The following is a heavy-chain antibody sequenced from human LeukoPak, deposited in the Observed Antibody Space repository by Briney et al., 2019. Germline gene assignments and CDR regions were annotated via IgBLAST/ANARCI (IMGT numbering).Heavy chain of an antibody. CDR2: IYYSGST. Sequence: SETLSLTCTVSGGSLSSYYWSWVRHPQGKGLEWIGYIYYSGSTNYNASLKSRVTISVDESKNTLSLKMSTVTAEDTAVYYCARDLGFCSGYYTHNWFDHWGQGTLVTVSS. D-gene: IGHD3-3*01. CDR1: GGSLSSYY. CDR3: ARDLGFCSGYYTHNWFDH. V-gene: IGHV4-59*12. J-gene: IGHJ5*02.